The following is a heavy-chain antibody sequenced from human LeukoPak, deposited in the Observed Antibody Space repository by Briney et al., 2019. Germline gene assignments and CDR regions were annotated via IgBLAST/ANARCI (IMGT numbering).Heavy chain of an antibody. Sequence: SQTLSLTCSVSGGSISSGDYYWSWIRQHPGKGLEWIGYIHYSGSTYYNPSLKSRVSISVSTSKNRFSLQLSSVTAADTAVYYCARVIGYDQLDYWGQGTLVTVSS. CDR3: ARVIGYDQLDY. V-gene: IGHV4-31*03. D-gene: IGHD5-12*01. CDR1: GGSISSGDYY. CDR2: IHYSGST. J-gene: IGHJ4*02.